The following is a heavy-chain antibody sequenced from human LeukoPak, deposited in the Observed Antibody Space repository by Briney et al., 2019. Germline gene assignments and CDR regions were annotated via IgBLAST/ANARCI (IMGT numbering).Heavy chain of an antibody. Sequence: SETLSLTCTVSGGSISSGGYYWSWIRQHPGKGLEWIGYIYYSGSTYYNPSLKSRVTISVDTSKNQFSLKLSSVTAADTAVYYCARDLYYDSSGYYYERGAFDIWGQGTMVTVSS. J-gene: IGHJ3*02. D-gene: IGHD3-22*01. V-gene: IGHV4-31*03. CDR1: GGSISSGGYY. CDR3: ARDLYYDSSGYYYERGAFDI. CDR2: IYYSGST.